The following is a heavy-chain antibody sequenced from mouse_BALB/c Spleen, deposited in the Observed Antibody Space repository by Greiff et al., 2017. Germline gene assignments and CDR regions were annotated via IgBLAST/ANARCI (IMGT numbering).Heavy chain of an antibody. CDR2: IWSDGST. J-gene: IGHJ4*01. CDR3: ARHSPYYYGSSYAMDY. Sequence: QVQLKQSGPDLVAPSQSLSITCTVSGFSLTSYGVHWVRQPPGKGLEWLVVIWSDGSTTYNSALKSRLSISKDNSKSQVFLKMNSLQTDDTAMYYCARHSPYYYGSSYAMDYWGQGTSVTVSS. D-gene: IGHD1-1*01. V-gene: IGHV2-6-2*01. CDR1: GFSLTSYG.